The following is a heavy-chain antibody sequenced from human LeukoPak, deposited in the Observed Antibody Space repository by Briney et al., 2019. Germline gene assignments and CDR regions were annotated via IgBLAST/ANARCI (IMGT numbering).Heavy chain of an antibody. CDR3: ARRQRYCIGVSCYSAYGMDV. Sequence: SETLSLTCTVSGGSISSHYWSWIRQPPGKGLEWIGYMFYGGSTTYNSSLKSRVTISVDTSKNQFSLKLSSVTAADTAVYYCARRQRYCIGVSCYSAYGMDVWGQGTTVTVSS. J-gene: IGHJ6*02. CDR1: GGSISSHY. D-gene: IGHD2-15*01. V-gene: IGHV4-59*08. CDR2: MFYGGST.